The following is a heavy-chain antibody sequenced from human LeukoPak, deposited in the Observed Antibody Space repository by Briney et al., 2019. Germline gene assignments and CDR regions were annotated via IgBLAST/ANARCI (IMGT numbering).Heavy chain of an antibody. J-gene: IGHJ4*02. CDR3: ARAEQQLGYYFDY. D-gene: IGHD6-13*01. CDR1: GGSLSSYY. CDR2: IYYSAST. V-gene: IGHV4-59*01. Sequence: SETLSLTCTVSGGSLSSYYWSWIRQPPGKGLDWIGYIYYSASTNNNPSLKSRVTISVDTSKNQFSLKLSSVTAADTPVYFCARAEQQLGYYFDYWGQGTLVTVSS.